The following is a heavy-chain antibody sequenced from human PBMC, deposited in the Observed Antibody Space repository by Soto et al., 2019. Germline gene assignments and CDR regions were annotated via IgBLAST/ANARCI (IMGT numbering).Heavy chain of an antibody. V-gene: IGHV3-53*02. D-gene: IGHD5-18*01. CDR1: GFIVNSNY. J-gene: IGHJ3*02. CDR2: IYSGGST. Sequence: EVQLVETGGGLIQPGGSLRLSCAASGFIVNSNYMSWVRQAPGKGLEWVSVIYSGGSTYYADSVKGRFTISRDNSKNTLYLQMNRLRADDTAVYYCARALYSYGYPDTFEIWGQGTMVIVSS. CDR3: ARALYSYGYPDTFEI.